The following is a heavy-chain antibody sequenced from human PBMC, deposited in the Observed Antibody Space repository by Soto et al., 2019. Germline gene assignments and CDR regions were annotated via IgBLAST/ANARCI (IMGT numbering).Heavy chain of an antibody. Sequence: PSETLSLTCSVSGDSLKNHYWAWIRHSPGKGLEWIGNIYDSGSTNYSPALKSRVSMSVDTSENHLSLTLNSVTSADTAVYFCARDRRDGYKRYFEFWGQGNQVTVSS. CDR1: GDSLKNHY. J-gene: IGHJ4*02. V-gene: IGHV4-59*11. CDR3: ARDRRDGYKRYFEF. D-gene: IGHD5-12*01. CDR2: IYDSGST.